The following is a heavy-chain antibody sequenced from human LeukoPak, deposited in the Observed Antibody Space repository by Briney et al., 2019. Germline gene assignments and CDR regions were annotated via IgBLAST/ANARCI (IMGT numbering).Heavy chain of an antibody. CDR3: AKDGAPGCRLGELSN. CDR2: ISGSGGST. CDR1: GFTFSSYA. Sequence: GGSLRLSCAASGFTFSSYAMRWVRQAPGKGREWVSAISGSGGSTYYADSVKGRFTISRDNSKNTLYLQMNSLRAEDTAVYYCAKDGAPGCRLGELSNWGQGTLVTVSS. V-gene: IGHV3-23*01. J-gene: IGHJ4*02. D-gene: IGHD3-16*02.